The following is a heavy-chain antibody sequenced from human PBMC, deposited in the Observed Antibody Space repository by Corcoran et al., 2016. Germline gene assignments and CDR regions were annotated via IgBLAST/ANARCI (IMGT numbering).Heavy chain of an antibody. D-gene: IGHD3-10*01. CDR3: AWDYYYGAGSYYIPPSRHYYYGMDV. V-gene: IGHV4-34*01. Sequence: QVQLQQWGAGLLKPSETLSLTCAVYGGSSSGYYWSWIRQPPGKGLEWIGEINHSGSTNYNPSLKSRVTISVAPSKNQFSLKLSSVTAADTALHYCAWDYYYGAGSYYIPPSRHYYYGMDVWGQGTTVTVSS. CDR2: INHSGST. CDR1: GGSSSGYY. J-gene: IGHJ6*02.